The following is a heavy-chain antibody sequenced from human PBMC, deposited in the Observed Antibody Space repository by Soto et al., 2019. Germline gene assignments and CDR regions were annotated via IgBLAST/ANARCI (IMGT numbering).Heavy chain of an antibody. CDR1: GFTFSSYA. Sequence: EVQLLESGGGLVQPGGSLRLSCAASGFTFSSYAMSWVRQAPGKGLEWVSAISGSGGNTYYADSVKGRFTISRDNSRNTLYLQMNSLRAEDTAVYYCAKDAGIMIVAPRFFDYWGQGILVTVSS. CDR2: ISGSGGNT. D-gene: IGHD3-22*01. J-gene: IGHJ4*02. CDR3: AKDAGIMIVAPRFFDY. V-gene: IGHV3-23*01.